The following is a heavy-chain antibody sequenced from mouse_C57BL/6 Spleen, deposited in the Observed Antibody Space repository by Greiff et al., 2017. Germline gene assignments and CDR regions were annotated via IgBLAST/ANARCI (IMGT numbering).Heavy chain of an antibody. Sequence: VQLKQSGAELVRPGASVKLSCTASGFNIKDDYMHWVKQRPEQGLEWIGWIDPENGDTEYASKFQGKATITADTSSNTAYLQLSSLTSEDTAVYYCTTSGNWDFDYWGQGTTLTVSS. J-gene: IGHJ2*01. V-gene: IGHV14-4*01. CDR1: GFNIKDDY. D-gene: IGHD4-1*01. CDR2: IDPENGDT. CDR3: TTSGNWDFDY.